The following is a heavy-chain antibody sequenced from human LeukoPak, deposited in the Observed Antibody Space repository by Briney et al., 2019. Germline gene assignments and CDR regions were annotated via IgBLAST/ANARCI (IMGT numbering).Heavy chain of an antibody. V-gene: IGHV3-48*03. J-gene: IGHJ4*02. D-gene: IGHD5-12*01. CDR1: GFTFSRSW. Sequence: GGSLRLSCAASGFTFSRSWMHWVRQAPGKGLVWVSYISSSGSTIYYADSVKGRFTISRDNAKNSLYLQMNSLRAEDTAVYYCARVGGYSGYDPKDYYFDYWGQGTLVTVSS. CDR3: ARVGGYSGYDPKDYYFDY. CDR2: ISSSGSTI.